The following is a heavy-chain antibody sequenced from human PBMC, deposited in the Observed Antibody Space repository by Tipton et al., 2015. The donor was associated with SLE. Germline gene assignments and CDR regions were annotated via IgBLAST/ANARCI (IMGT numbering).Heavy chain of an antibody. CDR2: IYYSGST. CDR1: GGSFSSYY. CDR3: AREVIAAARGGWFDP. J-gene: IGHJ5*02. V-gene: IGHV4-59*01. Sequence: TLSLTCAVYGGSFSSYYWSWIRQPPGKGLEWIGYIYYSGSTNYNPSLKSRVTISVDTSKNQFSLKLSSVTAADAAVYYCAREVIAAARGGWFDPWGQGTLVTVSS. D-gene: IGHD6-13*01.